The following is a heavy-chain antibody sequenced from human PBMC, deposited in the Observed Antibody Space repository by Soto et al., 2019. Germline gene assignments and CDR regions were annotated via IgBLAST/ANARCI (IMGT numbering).Heavy chain of an antibody. CDR2: SGTT. Sequence: PSETLSLTCTVSGGSISSGGYYWSYSGTTYYNPSPKSRVTISVDTSKNQFSLKLSSVTAADTAVYYCARSVDPWGQGTLVTVSS. CDR3: ARSVDP. CDR1: GGSISSGGYY. V-gene: IGHV4-31*03. J-gene: IGHJ5*02.